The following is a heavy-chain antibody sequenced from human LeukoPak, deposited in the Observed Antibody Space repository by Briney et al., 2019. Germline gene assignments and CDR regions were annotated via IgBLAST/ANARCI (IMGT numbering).Heavy chain of an antibody. V-gene: IGHV4-59*01. D-gene: IGHD3-22*01. CDR3: ARARYDSNSAFDS. CDR2: LYYTGST. CDR1: GGSISSYY. Sequence: PSETLSLTCTVSGGSISSYYWSWIRQPPGKGLEWIGYLYYTGSTNYNPSLMSRVTISGDTSKNQFSLKLSSVTAADTAVYYCARARYDSNSAFDSWGQGTMVTVSS. J-gene: IGHJ3*02.